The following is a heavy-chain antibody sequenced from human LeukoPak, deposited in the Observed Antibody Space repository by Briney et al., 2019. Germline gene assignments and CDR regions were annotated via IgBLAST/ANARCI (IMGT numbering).Heavy chain of an antibody. Sequence: ASVKVSCTASGYTFTGYYMHWVRQAPGQGLEWIGWINPNSGGTNYAQKFQGRVTMTRDTAISTSYMELSRPRSDDTAVYYCASQSLENDDAFDIWGQGTMVTVSS. D-gene: IGHD1-1*01. J-gene: IGHJ3*02. CDR1: GYTFTGYY. CDR2: INPNSGGT. V-gene: IGHV1-2*02. CDR3: ASQSLENDDAFDI.